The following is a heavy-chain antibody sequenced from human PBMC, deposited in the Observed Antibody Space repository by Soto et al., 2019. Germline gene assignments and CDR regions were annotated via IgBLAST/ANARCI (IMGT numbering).Heavy chain of an antibody. J-gene: IGHJ4*02. CDR3: ARDGPSSNSVVVGAASDY. CDR2: IYYSGST. CDR1: GGSISSSSYY. D-gene: IGHD2-15*01. V-gene: IGHV4-39*02. Sequence: QLQLQESGPGLVKPSETLSLTCTVSGGSISSSSYYWGWIRQPPGKGLEWIGSIYYSGSTYYNPSRKSRVTKPVDTTRNHFSLEMTTVTAAETAVYYCARDGPSSNSVVVGAASDYWGQGTLVTVSS.